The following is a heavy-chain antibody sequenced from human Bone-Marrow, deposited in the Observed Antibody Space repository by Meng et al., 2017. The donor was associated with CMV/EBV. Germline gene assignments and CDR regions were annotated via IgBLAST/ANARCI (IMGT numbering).Heavy chain of an antibody. V-gene: IGHV4-30-4*08. CDR2: IYYSGST. CDR1: GGSISSGDYY. J-gene: IGHJ6*02. Sequence: LRLSCTVSGGSISSGDYYWSWIRQPPGKGLEWIGYIYYSGSTYYNPSLKSRVTISVDTSKNQFSLKLSSVTAADTAVYYCARGDCSSTSCYTPPYYYYGMDVWGQGTTVTVSS. CDR3: ARGDCSSTSCYTPPYYYYGMDV. D-gene: IGHD2-2*02.